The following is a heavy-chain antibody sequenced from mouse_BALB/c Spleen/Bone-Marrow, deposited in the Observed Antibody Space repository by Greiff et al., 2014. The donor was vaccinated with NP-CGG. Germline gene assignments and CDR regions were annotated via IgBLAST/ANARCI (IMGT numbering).Heavy chain of an antibody. V-gene: IGHV1-87*01. J-gene: IGHJ3*01. CDR2: IYPGDGDT. CDR1: GYTFTSYW. CDR3: AYGTPFAY. D-gene: IGHD2-1*01. Sequence: VQLQQSGAELARPGASVKLSCKASGYTFTSYWMQWVKQRPGQGLEWIGAIYPGDGDTRYTQKFKGKATLTADKSSSTAYMQLSGLASEDSAVYYCAYGTPFAYWGQGTLVTVSA.